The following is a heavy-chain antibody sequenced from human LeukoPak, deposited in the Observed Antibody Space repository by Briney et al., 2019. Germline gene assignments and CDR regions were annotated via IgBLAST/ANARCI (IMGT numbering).Heavy chain of an antibody. CDR3: ARDPNWNYGFDY. CDR2: ISYDGSNK. Sequence: GGSLRLSCAASGFTFSSYTIHWVRQAPGKGLEWVAVISYDGSNKYYADSVKGRFTISRDNSKNTLYLQMNSLRAEDTAVYYCARDPNWNYGFDYWGQGTLVTVSS. CDR1: GFTFSSYT. V-gene: IGHV3-30-3*01. D-gene: IGHD1-7*01. J-gene: IGHJ4*02.